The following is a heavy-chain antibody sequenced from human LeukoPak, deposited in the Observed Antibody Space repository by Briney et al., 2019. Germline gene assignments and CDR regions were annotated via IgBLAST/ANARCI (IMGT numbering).Heavy chain of an antibody. CDR3: ARVGYANYYDSSGYYPDY. CDR2: INPNSGVT. V-gene: IGHV1-2*02. Sequence: ASVKVSCKASGYTFTGYYMHWVRQAPGQGLEWMGWINPNSGVTNYAQKFQGRVTMTRDTSISTAYMELSRLRSDDTAVYYCARVGYANYYDSSGYYPDYWGQGTLVTVSS. CDR1: GYTFTGYY. J-gene: IGHJ4*02. D-gene: IGHD3-22*01.